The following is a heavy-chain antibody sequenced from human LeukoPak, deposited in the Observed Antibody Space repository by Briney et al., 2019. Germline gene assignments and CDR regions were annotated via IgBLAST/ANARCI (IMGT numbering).Heavy chain of an antibody. CDR1: GFTFNNYW. Sequence: GGSLRLSCAASGFTFNNYWMNWVRQTPGKGLEWVANIKDDGSEKYYLDSVKGRFTISRDNAKNSLYLQMNGLRAENTAVYYCARVAWPYYFDSWGQGTLVTVSS. CDR3: ARVAWPYYFDS. V-gene: IGHV3-7*01. CDR2: IKDDGSEK. J-gene: IGHJ4*02.